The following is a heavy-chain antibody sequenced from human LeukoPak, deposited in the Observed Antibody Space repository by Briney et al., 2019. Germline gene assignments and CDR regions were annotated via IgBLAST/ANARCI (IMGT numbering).Heavy chain of an antibody. CDR1: GGSISSYY. D-gene: IGHD6-19*01. CDR3: AGGQGRGWDFDY. J-gene: IGHJ4*02. CDR2: IYYSGST. Sequence: SETLSLTCTVSGGSISSYYWSWIRQPPGKGLEWIGYIYYSGSTNYNPSLKSRVTISVDMSKNQFSLKLSSVTAADTAVYYCAGGQGRGWDFDYWGQGTLVIVSS. V-gene: IGHV4-59*01.